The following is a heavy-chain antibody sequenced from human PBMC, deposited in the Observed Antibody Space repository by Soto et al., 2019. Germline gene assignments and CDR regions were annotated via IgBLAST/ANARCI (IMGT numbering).Heavy chain of an antibody. CDR3: ARIIGYCRNNDCSWTFDI. J-gene: IGHJ3*02. Sequence: GESLKISCKTSGYSFISYWVAWVRQLPGKGLEWMGTFYPGDSTSTYSPSFQGQVTISVDKSISTAYLQLSSLKASDTAMYYCARIIGYCRNNDCSWTFDIWGQGTMVTVS. V-gene: IGHV5-51*01. CDR1: GYSFISYW. CDR2: FYPGDSTS. D-gene: IGHD2-15*01.